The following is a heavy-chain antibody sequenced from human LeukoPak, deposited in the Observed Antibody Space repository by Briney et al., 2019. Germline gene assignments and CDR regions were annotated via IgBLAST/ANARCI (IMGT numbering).Heavy chain of an antibody. D-gene: IGHD6-13*01. J-gene: IGHJ5*02. CDR2: ISWNSGSI. CDR1: GFTFDDYA. CDR3: AKDTSPGIAAAGYNWFDP. Sequence: PGGSLRLSCAASGFTFDDYAMHWLRQAPGKGLEWVSGISWNSGSIGYADSVKGRFTISRDNAKNSLYLQMNSLRAEDTALYYCAKDTSPGIAAAGYNWFDPWGQGTLVTVSS. V-gene: IGHV3-9*01.